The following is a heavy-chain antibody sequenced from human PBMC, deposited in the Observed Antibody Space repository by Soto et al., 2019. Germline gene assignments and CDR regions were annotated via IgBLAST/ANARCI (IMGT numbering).Heavy chain of an antibody. D-gene: IGHD3-10*01. V-gene: IGHV3-23*01. Sequence: LRLSCAASGFTFSSYAMSWVRQAPGKGLEWVSAISGSGGSTYYADSVKGRFTISRDNSKNTLYLQMNSLRAEDTAVYYCAKSRNYYGSGSYYSYYMDVWGKGTTVTVSS. CDR1: GFTFSSYA. J-gene: IGHJ6*03. CDR3: AKSRNYYGSGSYYSYYMDV. CDR2: ISGSGGST.